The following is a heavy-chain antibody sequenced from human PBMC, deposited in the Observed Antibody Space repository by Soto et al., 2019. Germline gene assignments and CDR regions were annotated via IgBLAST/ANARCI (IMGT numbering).Heavy chain of an antibody. J-gene: IGHJ4*02. D-gene: IGHD3-10*01. CDR2: ISYSGTT. Sequence: SETLSLTCTVSGGSISSSTYYFYWGWIRQPPGKGLEWIGSISYSGTTYYNPSLKSRVTISVDTSKNQFSLKLSSVTAADTAVYYCARSITMVRGLIITSDYWGQGTLVTVSS. V-gene: IGHV4-39*07. CDR1: GGSISSSTYY. CDR3: ARSITMVRGLIITSDY.